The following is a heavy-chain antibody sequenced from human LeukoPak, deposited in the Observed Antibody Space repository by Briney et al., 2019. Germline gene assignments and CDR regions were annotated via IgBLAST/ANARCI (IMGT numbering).Heavy chain of an antibody. J-gene: IGHJ5*02. CDR3: AKEGVVVVAAPLDP. CDR1: GFTFSSYG. V-gene: IGHV3-30*18. D-gene: IGHD2-15*01. CDR2: ISYDGSNK. Sequence: GGSLRLSCAASGFTFSSYGMHWVRQAPGKGLEWVAVISYDGSNKYYADSVKGRFTISRDNSKNTLYLQMNSLRAEDTAVYYCAKEGVVVVAAPLDPWGQGTLVTVSS.